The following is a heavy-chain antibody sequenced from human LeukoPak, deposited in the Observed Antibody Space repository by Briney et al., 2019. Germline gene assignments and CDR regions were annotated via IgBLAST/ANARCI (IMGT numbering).Heavy chain of an antibody. D-gene: IGHD2-2*01. J-gene: IGHJ3*02. CDR3: ARVHHASDAFDI. CDR2: ISGSGGST. Sequence: GGSLRLSCAASGFTFSSYAMSWVRQAPGKGLEWVSAISGSGGSTYYADSVKGRFTISRDNAKNSLYLQMNSLRAEDTAVYYCARVHHASDAFDIWGQGTMVTVSS. CDR1: GFTFSSYA. V-gene: IGHV3-23*01.